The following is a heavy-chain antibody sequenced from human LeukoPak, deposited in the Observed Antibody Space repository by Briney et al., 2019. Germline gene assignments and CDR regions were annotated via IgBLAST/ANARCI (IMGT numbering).Heavy chain of an antibody. CDR3: AKDRPPLRNAHIPLTTEFDY. J-gene: IGHJ4*02. Sequence: GGSLRLSCAVSGFTFSSYAMSWVRQAPGKGLEWVSAISGSGGSTYYADSVKGRFTISRDNSKNTLYLQMNSLRAEDTAVYYCAKDRPPLRNAHIPLTTEFDYWGQGTLVTVSS. CDR2: ISGSGGST. CDR1: GFTFSSYA. V-gene: IGHV3-23*01. D-gene: IGHD4-17*01.